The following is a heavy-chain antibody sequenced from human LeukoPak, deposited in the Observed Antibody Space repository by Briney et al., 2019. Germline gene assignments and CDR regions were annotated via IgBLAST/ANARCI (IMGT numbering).Heavy chain of an antibody. Sequence: GGSLRLSCAASGFTVSSNYMSWVRQAPGKGLEWVSVIYSGGSTYYADSVKGRFTISRDNSKNTLYLQMNSLRAEDTAVYYCARDSGSSNFHSWGQGTLVTVSS. CDR1: GFTVSSNY. CDR3: ARDSGSSNFHS. V-gene: IGHV3-53*01. D-gene: IGHD2-15*01. CDR2: IYSGGST. J-gene: IGHJ4*02.